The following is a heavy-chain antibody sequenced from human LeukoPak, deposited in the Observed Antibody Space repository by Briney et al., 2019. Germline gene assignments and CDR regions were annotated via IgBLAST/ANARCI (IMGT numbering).Heavy chain of an antibody. CDR3: AKEPYCSGGSCYSVFGYFDY. CDR2: IYHSGST. J-gene: IGHJ4*02. Sequence: SQTLSLTCAVSGGSISSGGYSWSWIRQPPGKGLEWIGYIYHSGSTYYNPSPKSRVTISVDRSKNQFSLKLSSVTAADTAVYYCAKEPYCSGGSCYSVFGYFDYWGQGTLVTVSS. V-gene: IGHV4-30-2*01. D-gene: IGHD2-15*01. CDR1: GGSISSGGYS.